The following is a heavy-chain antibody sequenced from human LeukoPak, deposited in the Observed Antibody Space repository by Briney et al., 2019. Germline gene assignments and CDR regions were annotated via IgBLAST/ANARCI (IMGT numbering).Heavy chain of an antibody. V-gene: IGHV3-11*01. CDR2: ISSSGRTI. CDR1: GFTFSDYH. CDR3: ARDMYYGSGTPMQYGMDV. J-gene: IGHJ6*02. D-gene: IGHD3-10*01. Sequence: PGGSLRLSCAASGFTFSDYHMSWIRQAPGKGLEWVSCISSSGRTIYYADSVKGRFTISRDNAKNSLFLQMNSLRAEDTAVYYCARDMYYGSGTPMQYGMDVWGQGTTATVSS.